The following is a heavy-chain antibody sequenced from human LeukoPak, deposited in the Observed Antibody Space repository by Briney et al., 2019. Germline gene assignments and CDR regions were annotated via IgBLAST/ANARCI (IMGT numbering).Heavy chain of an antibody. CDR3: ATVTLTYYDYVWGSYRSDAFDI. J-gene: IGHJ3*02. CDR2: ISCRGGST. V-gene: IGHV3-23*01. D-gene: IGHD3-16*02. CDR1: GFTFSSYA. Sequence: GGSLRLSCAASGFTFSSYAMSCVRQAPGKGLECVSAISCRGGSTYYADSVKGRFTISRDNSKNTLYLQMNSLRAEDTAVYYCATVTLTYYDYVWGSYRSDAFDIWGQGTMVTVSS.